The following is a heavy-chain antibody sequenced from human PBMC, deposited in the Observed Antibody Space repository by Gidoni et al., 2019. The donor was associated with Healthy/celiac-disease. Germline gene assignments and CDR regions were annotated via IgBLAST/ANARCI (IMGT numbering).Heavy chain of an antibody. CDR1: GFTFSSYS. CDR3: ATGYGDYDEGFDY. V-gene: IGHV3-48*01. J-gene: IGHJ4*02. CDR2: ISSSSSTI. D-gene: IGHD4-17*01. Sequence: EVQLVESGGGLVQPGGSLRPSCAASGFTFSSYSMNWVRQAPGKGLEWVSYISSSSSTIYYADSVKGRFTISRDNAKNSLYLQMNSLRAEDTAVYYCATGYGDYDEGFDYWGQGTLVTVSS.